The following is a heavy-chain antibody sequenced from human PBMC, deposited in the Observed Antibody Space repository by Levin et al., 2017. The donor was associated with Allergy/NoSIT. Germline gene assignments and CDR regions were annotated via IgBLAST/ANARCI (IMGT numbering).Heavy chain of an antibody. CDR3: AKFGGHFTVSYFDY. V-gene: IGHV4-59*01. Sequence: SETLSLTCTVSGGSISNDYWSWIRQSPGKGLEWIGYISSGGNTIYNPSLKSRVTISVDTSRHHVSLKLRSVTAADTAVYFCAKFGGHFTVSYFDYWGQGTLVTVSS. CDR1: GGSISNDY. D-gene: IGHD3-10*01. J-gene: IGHJ4*02. CDR2: ISSGGNT.